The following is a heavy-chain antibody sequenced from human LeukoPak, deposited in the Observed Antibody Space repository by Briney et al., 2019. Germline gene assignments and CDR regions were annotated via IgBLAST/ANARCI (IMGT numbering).Heavy chain of an antibody. Sequence: ASETLSLTCAVYGGSFSGYYWSWIRQPPGKGLEWIGEINHSGSTNYNPSLKSRVTMSVDTSKNQFSLKSSSVTAVDTAVYYCARKHRWNGLYFDYWGQGTLVTVSS. V-gene: IGHV4-34*01. CDR1: GGSFSGYY. CDR3: ARKHRWNGLYFDY. CDR2: INHSGST. J-gene: IGHJ4*02. D-gene: IGHD1-1*01.